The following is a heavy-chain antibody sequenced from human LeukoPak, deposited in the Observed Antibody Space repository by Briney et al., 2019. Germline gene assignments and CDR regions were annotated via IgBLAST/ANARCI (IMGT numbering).Heavy chain of an antibody. Sequence: GGSPRLSCAASGFTFDDYAMHWVRQAPGKGLEWVSGISWNSGSIGYADSVKGRFTISRDNAKNSLYLQMNSLRAEDTAVYYCASTNRPDFMTTVTKSFDYWGQGTLVTVSS. CDR1: GFTFDDYA. CDR2: ISWNSGSI. D-gene: IGHD4-17*01. CDR3: ASTNRPDFMTTVTKSFDY. J-gene: IGHJ4*02. V-gene: IGHV3-9*01.